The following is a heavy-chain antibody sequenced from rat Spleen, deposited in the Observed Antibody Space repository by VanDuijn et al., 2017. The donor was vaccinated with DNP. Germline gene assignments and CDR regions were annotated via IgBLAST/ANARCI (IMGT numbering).Heavy chain of an antibody. Sequence: EVQLVESGGGLVQPGRSLKLSCAVSRITFSDHNMAWVRQAPKKGLEWVASITNSGGSTYYRDSVKGRFTISRDNAKSTLYLQMDSLRSEDTATYYCATYSSYIGWFDYWGQGVMVTVSS. J-gene: IGHJ2*01. CDR1: RITFSDHN. CDR3: ATYSSYIGWFDY. V-gene: IGHV5-7*01. D-gene: IGHD1-2*01. CDR2: ITNSGGST.